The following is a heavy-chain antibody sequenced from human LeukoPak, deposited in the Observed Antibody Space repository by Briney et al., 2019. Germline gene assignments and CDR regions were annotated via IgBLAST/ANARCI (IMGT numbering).Heavy chain of an antibody. CDR3: AKAPVGGYYNYYYYGMDV. CDR1: GFTFDDYA. D-gene: IGHD3-3*01. CDR2: ISWNSGSI. V-gene: IGHV3-9*01. Sequence: SLRLSCAASGFTFDDYAMQWVRHARGKGVEGVSGISWNSGSIGYADSVKGRFTISRDNAKNSLYLQMNSLRAEDTALYYCAKAPVGGYYNYYYYGMDVWGQGTTVTVSS. J-gene: IGHJ6*02.